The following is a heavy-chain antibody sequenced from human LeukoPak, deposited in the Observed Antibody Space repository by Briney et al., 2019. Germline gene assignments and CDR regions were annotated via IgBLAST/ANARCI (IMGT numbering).Heavy chain of an antibody. J-gene: IGHJ6*02. CDR2: IYDSGST. Sequence: PSETLSLTCTVSGGSISSYYWSWIRQPPGKGLEWIGYIYDSGSTNYNPSLKSRVTISVDTSKNQFSLKLSSVTAADTAVYYCARGGSGYDSFYYYGMDVWGQGTTVTVSS. CDR1: GGSISSYY. V-gene: IGHV4-59*01. D-gene: IGHD5-12*01. CDR3: ARGGSGYDSFYYYGMDV.